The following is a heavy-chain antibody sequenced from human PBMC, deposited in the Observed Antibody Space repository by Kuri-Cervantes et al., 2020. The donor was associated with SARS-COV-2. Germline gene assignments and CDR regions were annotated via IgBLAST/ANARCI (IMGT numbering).Heavy chain of an antibody. CDR2: IYSGGST. D-gene: IGHD2-15*01. V-gene: IGHV3-23*03. CDR1: GFTFDDYA. J-gene: IGHJ4*02. CDR3: AKDNGYCSGGSCYPGYFDY. Sequence: GESLKISCAASGFTFDDYAMHWVRQAPGKGLEWVSVIYSGGSTYYADSVKGRFTISRHNSKNTLYLQMNSLRAEDTAVYYCAKDNGYCSGGSCYPGYFDYWGQGTLVTVSS.